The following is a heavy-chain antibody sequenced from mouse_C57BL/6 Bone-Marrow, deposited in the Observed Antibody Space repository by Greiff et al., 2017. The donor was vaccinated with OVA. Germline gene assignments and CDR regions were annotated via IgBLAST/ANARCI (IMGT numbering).Heavy chain of an antibody. D-gene: IGHD2-5*01. CDR1: GYTFTNYW. CDR3: ARSGYYSKAMDY. J-gene: IGHJ4*01. V-gene: IGHV1-63*01. CDR2: IYPGGGYT. Sequence: VKLVESGAELVRPGTSVKMSCKASGYTFTNYWIGWAKQRPGHGLEWIGDIYPGGGYTNYNEKFKGKATLTADKSSSTAYMQFSSLTSEDSAIYYCARSGYYSKAMDYWGQGTSVTVSS.